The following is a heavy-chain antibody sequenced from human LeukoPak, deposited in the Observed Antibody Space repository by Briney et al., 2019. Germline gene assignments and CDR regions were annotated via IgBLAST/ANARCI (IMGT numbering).Heavy chain of an antibody. J-gene: IGHJ4*02. CDR1: GYSFTSHW. Sequence: GESLKISCKGSGYSFTSHWIGWVRQMPGKGLEWMGSIYPGDFDTRYSPSFQGQVSISADRSITTAYLQWSSLKASDSAVYYCARRDSRGLGDDYWGQGTRVTVSS. CDR2: IYPGDFDT. CDR3: ARRDSRGLGDDY. V-gene: IGHV5-51*01. D-gene: IGHD3-10*01.